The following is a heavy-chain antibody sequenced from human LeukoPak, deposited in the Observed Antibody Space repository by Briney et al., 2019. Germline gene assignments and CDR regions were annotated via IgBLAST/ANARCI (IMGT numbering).Heavy chain of an antibody. Sequence: GGSLRLSCAASGFTFSTFAMIWVRQPPGKGLEWVSAISGSGGSTYYADSVKGRFTISRDNSKNTLYLQMNSLRAEDTAVYYCAKAPLRYFDWPREGDAFDIWGQGTMVTVSS. D-gene: IGHD3-9*01. V-gene: IGHV3-23*01. CDR1: GFTFSTFA. J-gene: IGHJ3*02. CDR2: ISGSGGST. CDR3: AKAPLRYFDWPREGDAFDI.